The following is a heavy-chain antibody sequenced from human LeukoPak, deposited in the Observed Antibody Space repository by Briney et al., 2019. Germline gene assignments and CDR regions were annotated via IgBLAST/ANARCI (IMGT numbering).Heavy chain of an antibody. V-gene: IGHV3-21*04. CDR2: ISSSSSYI. D-gene: IGHD5-18*01. CDR1: GFTFSSYS. Sequence: GGALRLSCAASGFTFSSYSMNWVRQAPGKGLEWVSSISSSSSYIYYADSVKGRFTISRDNAKNSLYLQMNSLRAEDTAVYYCARVDDTAMVDYWGQGTLVTVSS. J-gene: IGHJ4*02. CDR3: ARVDDTAMVDY.